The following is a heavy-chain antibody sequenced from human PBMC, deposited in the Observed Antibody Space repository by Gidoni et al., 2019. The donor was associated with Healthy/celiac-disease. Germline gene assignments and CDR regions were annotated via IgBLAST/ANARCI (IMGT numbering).Heavy chain of an antibody. CDR1: GGSISSYY. J-gene: IGHJ6*02. Sequence: QVQLQESGPGLVKPSETLSLTCTVSGGSISSYYWSWIRQPAGKGLEWIGRIYTSGSTNYNPSLKSRVTMSVDTSKNQFSLKLSSVTAADTAVYYCAREWVVVAATYYYGMDVWGQGTTVTVSS. CDR2: IYTSGST. V-gene: IGHV4-4*07. D-gene: IGHD2-15*01. CDR3: AREWVVVAATYYYGMDV.